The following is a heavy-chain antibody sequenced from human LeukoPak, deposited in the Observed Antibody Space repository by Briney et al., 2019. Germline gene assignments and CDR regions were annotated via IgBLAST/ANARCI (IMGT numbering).Heavy chain of an antibody. Sequence: GGSLRLSCAASGFTFSSYWMHWVRQAPGKGLVWVSRINSDGSSTSYADSVKGRFTISRDNAKNTLYLQMNSPRAEDTAVYYCARVRPGGYSSSWYLDYWGQGTLVTVSS. D-gene: IGHD6-13*01. V-gene: IGHV3-74*01. CDR1: GFTFSSYW. J-gene: IGHJ4*02. CDR2: INSDGSST. CDR3: ARVRPGGYSSSWYLDY.